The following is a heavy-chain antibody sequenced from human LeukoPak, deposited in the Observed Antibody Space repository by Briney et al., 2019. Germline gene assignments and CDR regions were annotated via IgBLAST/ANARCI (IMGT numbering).Heavy chain of an antibody. CDR3: ARVAYSSSWSEYYYYAMDV. Sequence: GGSLRLSCAASGFTFSSFWMHWVRQPPGKGLVWVSRILSDGSSTTYADFVKDRFTISRDNAKSTLYLQMNSLRAEDTAVYFCARVAYSSSWSEYYYYAMDVWGQGTTVTVSS. CDR2: ILSDGSST. J-gene: IGHJ6*02. D-gene: IGHD6-13*01. V-gene: IGHV3-74*01. CDR1: GFTFSSFW.